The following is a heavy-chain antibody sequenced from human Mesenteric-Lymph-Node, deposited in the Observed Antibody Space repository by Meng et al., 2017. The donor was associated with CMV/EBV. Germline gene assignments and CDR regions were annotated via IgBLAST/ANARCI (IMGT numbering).Heavy chain of an antibody. CDR2: IQQDGSEK. CDR3: ARPYYYDSSGYPEYFQH. J-gene: IGHJ1*01. CDR1: GFTFNRYW. Sequence: GGSLRLSCAASGFTFNRYWMSWVRQAPGKGLEWVANIQQDGSEKYYVDSVKGRFTISRDNAKNSLYLQMNSLRAEDTAVYYCARPYYYDSSGYPEYFQHWGQGTLVTVSS. V-gene: IGHV3-7*01. D-gene: IGHD3-22*01.